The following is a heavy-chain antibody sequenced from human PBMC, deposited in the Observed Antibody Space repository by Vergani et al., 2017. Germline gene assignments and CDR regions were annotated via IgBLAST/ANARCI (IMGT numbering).Heavy chain of an antibody. CDR1: GGSISSSSYY. CDR2: IYYSGST. D-gene: IGHD3-3*01. CDR3: AREGYDFWSGYYTPQYVYGMDV. Sequence: QLQLQESGPGLVKPSETLSLTCTVSGGSISSSSYYWGWIRQPPGKGLEWIWSIYYSGSTYYNPSLKSRVTISVDTYKNQFSLKLSSVTAADTAVYYCAREGYDFWSGYYTPQYVYGMDVWGQGP. V-gene: IGHV4-39*07. J-gene: IGHJ6*02.